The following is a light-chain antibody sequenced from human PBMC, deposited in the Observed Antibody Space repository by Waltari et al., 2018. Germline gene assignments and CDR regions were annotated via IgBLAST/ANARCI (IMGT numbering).Light chain of an antibody. CDR1: SSDIGAYNY. CDR3: SSYTSSSTLV. J-gene: IGLJ2*01. CDR2: EVD. Sequence: QSALTQPASVSGSPGQSITISCAGTSSDIGAYNYVSWYLQHPGTAPKLILFEVDKRPPGNSTRCSGFKSGNTASLTISGLQAEDEADYYCSSYTSSSTLVFGGGTKLTVL. V-gene: IGLV2-14*01.